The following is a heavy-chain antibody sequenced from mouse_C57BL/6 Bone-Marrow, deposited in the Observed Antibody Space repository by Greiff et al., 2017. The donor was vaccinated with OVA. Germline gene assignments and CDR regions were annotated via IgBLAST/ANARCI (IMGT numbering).Heavy chain of an antibody. J-gene: IGHJ1*03. Sequence: QVQLKESGPGLVQPSQSLSITCTVSGFSLTSYGVHWVRQPPGKGLEWLGLIWSGGSTDYNAAFISRLSISKDNSKSQVFFKMNSLQADDTAIYNCAKKNAHRYFDVWGTGTTVTVSS. V-gene: IGHV2-4*01. CDR2: IWSGGST. CDR3: AKKNAHRYFDV. CDR1: GFSLTSYG.